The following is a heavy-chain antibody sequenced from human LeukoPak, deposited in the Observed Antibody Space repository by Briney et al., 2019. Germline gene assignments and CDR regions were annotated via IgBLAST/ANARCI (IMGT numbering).Heavy chain of an antibody. Sequence: QTGGSLRLSCAASGFTFSSYWMNWVRQAPGKGLVWVSRIASDGSSTTYADSVKGRFTISRDNSKNTLYLQMNSLRAEDTAVYYCARDSELLPDYWGQGTLVTVSS. V-gene: IGHV3-74*01. J-gene: IGHJ4*02. CDR2: IASDGSST. D-gene: IGHD1-26*01. CDR3: ARDSELLPDY. CDR1: GFTFSSYW.